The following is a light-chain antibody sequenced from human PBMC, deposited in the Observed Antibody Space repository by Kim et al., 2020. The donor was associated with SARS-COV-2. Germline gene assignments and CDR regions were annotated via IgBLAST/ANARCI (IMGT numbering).Light chain of an antibody. V-gene: IGLV3-25*03. Sequence: SYELTQPPSVLVSPGQTARITCSGDALPKQYAYWYQQKPGQAPVLVIYKDSERPSGIPERFSGSSSGTTVTLTISGVQAEDEADYYCQSADSSGTCWVFG. J-gene: IGLJ3*02. CDR1: ALPKQY. CDR3: QSADSSGTCWV. CDR2: KDS.